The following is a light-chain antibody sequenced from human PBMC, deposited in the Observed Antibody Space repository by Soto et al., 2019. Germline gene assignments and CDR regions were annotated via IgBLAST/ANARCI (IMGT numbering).Light chain of an antibody. J-gene: IGKJ5*01. V-gene: IGKV1-12*01. Sequence: DIQMTQSPSSVSASVGDRVTISCRASEDINSRLAWYQQKPGNAPKLLIYAAFILQSGVPSRFSGYGSGTDFTLSISSLQPEDFATYYCQQADSFPLTFGQRTRLEIK. CDR3: QQADSFPLT. CDR1: EDINSR. CDR2: AAF.